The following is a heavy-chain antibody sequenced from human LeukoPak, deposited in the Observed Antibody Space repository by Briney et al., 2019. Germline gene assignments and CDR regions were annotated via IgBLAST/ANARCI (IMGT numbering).Heavy chain of an antibody. CDR2: VSFDGSRT. CDR1: GFIFSSYG. Sequence: GRSLRLSCAASGFIFSSYGMHWVRQAPGKGLEWVAVVSFDGSRTYYADSVKGRFTISRDNSKNTLFLQMNSLRADDTAVYYCAKDERTLYGDPDYWGQGTLVTVSS. J-gene: IGHJ4*02. CDR3: AKDERTLYGDPDY. V-gene: IGHV3-30*18. D-gene: IGHD4-17*01.